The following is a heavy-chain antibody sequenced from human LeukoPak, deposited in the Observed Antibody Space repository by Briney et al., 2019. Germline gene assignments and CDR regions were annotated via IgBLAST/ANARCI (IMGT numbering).Heavy chain of an antibody. CDR3: ARVGQDYYGSGSYYQPFDY. V-gene: IGHV4-59*13. D-gene: IGHD3-10*01. CDR1: GDSIRSYY. CDR2: IYYRGST. Sequence: SETLSLTCSVPGDSIRSYYWSWIPQPPGKGREWIGYIYYRGSTNYKPSLKSRVTISVDTSKNQFSLKLSSVTAADTAVYYCARVGQDYYGSGSYYQPFDYWGQGTLVTVSS. J-gene: IGHJ4*02.